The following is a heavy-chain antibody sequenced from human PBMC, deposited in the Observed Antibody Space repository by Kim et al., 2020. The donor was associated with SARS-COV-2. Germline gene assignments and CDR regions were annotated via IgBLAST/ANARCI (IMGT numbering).Heavy chain of an antibody. CDR3: ARERAPTIFGVVINYYGMDD. J-gene: IGHJ6*02. V-gene: IGHV4-34*01. CDR1: GGSFSGYY. CDR2: INHSGST. D-gene: IGHD3-3*01. Sequence: SETLSLTCAVYGGSFSGYYWSWIRQPPGKGLEWIGEINHSGSTNYNPSLKSRVTISVDTSKNQFSLKLSSVTAADTAVYYCARERAPTIFGVVINYYGMDDWGQGTTVTVSS.